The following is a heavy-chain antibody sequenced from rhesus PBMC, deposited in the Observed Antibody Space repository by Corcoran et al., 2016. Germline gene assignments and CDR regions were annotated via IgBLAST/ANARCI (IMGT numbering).Heavy chain of an antibody. J-gene: IGHJ2*01. CDR2: ISGSGGST. CDR3: ARVWGADCVGWYFDL. Sequence: QVQLQESGPGLVKPSETLSLTCAVSGGSFSSYWWSWIRQPPGKGLEWIGRISGSGGSTDYNPSLKSRVTISTDTSKNQFSLKLSSVTAADAAVYYCARVWGADCVGWYFDLWGPGTPITISS. D-gene: IGHD1-44*01. V-gene: IGHV4-173*01. CDR1: GGSFSSYW.